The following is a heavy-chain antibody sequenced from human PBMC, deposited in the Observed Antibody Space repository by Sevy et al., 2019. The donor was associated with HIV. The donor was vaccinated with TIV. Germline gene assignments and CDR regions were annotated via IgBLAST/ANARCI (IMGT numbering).Heavy chain of an antibody. J-gene: IGHJ6*02. CDR2: IRYDGNNK. V-gene: IGHV3-30*02. D-gene: IGHD1-26*01. CDR1: GFTFSSYG. CDR3: AKGREQGYYYGMDV. Sequence: GGSLRLSCAASGFTFSSYGMHWVRQAPGKGLEWVAFIRYDGNNKYYTGSVKGRFTISRDNSKNTLYLQMNSLRAEDTAVYYCAKGREQGYYYGMDVWGQGTKVTVSS.